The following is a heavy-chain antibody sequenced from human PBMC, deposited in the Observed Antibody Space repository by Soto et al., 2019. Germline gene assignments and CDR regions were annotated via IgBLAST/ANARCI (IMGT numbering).Heavy chain of an antibody. Sequence: EVQLLESGGNLVQPGGSLRLSCAASGFAFSSYAMTWVRQAPGKGLEWVSALSGTGGTTYSADSVRGRFTIARDNSKNTLYLQRNGLSPEDSAIYYCAKFIVGTGGSSGWPWFLESWGQGTLVTVSS. CDR3: AKFIVGTGGSSGWPWFLES. J-gene: IGHJ4*02. D-gene: IGHD6-25*01. V-gene: IGHV3-23*01. CDR1: GFAFSSYA. CDR2: LSGTGGTT.